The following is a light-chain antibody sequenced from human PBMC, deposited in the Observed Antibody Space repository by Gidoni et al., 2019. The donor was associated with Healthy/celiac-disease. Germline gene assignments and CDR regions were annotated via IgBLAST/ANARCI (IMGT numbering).Light chain of an antibody. CDR2: DVS. J-gene: IGLJ1*01. V-gene: IGLV2-14*03. CDR1: SSDVGGYNY. CDR3: SSYTSSSTLYV. Sequence: QSALTQPASVSGSPGQSITISCTGTSSDVGGYNYVSWDQQHPGKAPKLMIYDVSNRPSGVSNRFSGSKSGNTASLTISGLQAEDEADYYCSSYTSSSTLYVFGTGTKVTGL.